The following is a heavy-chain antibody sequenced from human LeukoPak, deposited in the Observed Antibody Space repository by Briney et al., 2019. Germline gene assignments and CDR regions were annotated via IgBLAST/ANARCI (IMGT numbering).Heavy chain of an antibody. CDR3: ARDPLGDTAMAHFGY. D-gene: IGHD5-18*01. CDR2: IIPIFGTA. CDR1: GGTFSSYA. Sequence: ASVKVSCKASGGTFSSYAISWVRQAPGQGLEWMGGIIPIFGTANYAQKFQGRVTITADESTGTAYMELSSLRSEDTAVYYCARDPLGDTAMAHFGYWGQGTLVTVSS. V-gene: IGHV1-69*13. J-gene: IGHJ4*02.